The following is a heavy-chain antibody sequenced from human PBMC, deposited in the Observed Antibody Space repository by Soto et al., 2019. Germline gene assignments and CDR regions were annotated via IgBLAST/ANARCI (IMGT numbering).Heavy chain of an antibody. Sequence: QVQLVQSGAEVKKPGSSVKVSCKASGGTFSSYAISWVRQAPGQGLEWMGGIIPIFGTANYAQKFQGRVTITADESTSTAYMELSSLRSEDTAVYYCARVGVEMATKNRGYWYFDLWGRGTLVTVSS. CDR1: GGTFSSYA. J-gene: IGHJ2*01. CDR2: IIPIFGTA. V-gene: IGHV1-69*12. CDR3: ARVGVEMATKNRGYWYFDL. D-gene: IGHD2-21*01.